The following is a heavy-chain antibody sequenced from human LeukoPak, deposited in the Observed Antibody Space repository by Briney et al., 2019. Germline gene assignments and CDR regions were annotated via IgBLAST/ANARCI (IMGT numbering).Heavy chain of an antibody. V-gene: IGHV3-23*01. CDR2: ISGSGGST. CDR3: AKDRVVVVPAESYFDY. Sequence: HTGGSLRLSCAASGFTFSSYAMSWVRQAPGKGLEWVSAISGSGGSTYYADSVKGRFTISRDNFKNTLYLQMNSLRAEDTAVYYCAKDRVVVVPAESYFDYWGQGTLVTVSS. CDR1: GFTFSSYA. J-gene: IGHJ4*02. D-gene: IGHD2-2*01.